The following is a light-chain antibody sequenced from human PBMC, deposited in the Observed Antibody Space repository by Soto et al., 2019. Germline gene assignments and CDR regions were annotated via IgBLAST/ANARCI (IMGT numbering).Light chain of an antibody. CDR1: SSDVCGYNY. CDR2: DVS. Sequence: QSSLTQPASVSGSPGQSITLSCTGTSSDVCGYNYVSWYQQHPGKAPKFMIYDVSNRPSGVSTRFSGSKSGNTASLTISGLQAEDEADYYCNSYTTSNTRQIVFGTGTKVTVL. CDR3: NSYTTSNTRQIV. V-gene: IGLV2-14*01. J-gene: IGLJ1*01.